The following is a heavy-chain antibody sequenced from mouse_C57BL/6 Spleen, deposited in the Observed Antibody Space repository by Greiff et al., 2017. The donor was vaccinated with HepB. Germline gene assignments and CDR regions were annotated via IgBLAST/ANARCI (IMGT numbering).Heavy chain of an antibody. D-gene: IGHD4-1*01. Sequence: EVQVVESGGGLVQPGGSLKLSCAASGFTFSSYAMSWVRQTPEKRLEWVATISDGGSYTYYPDNVKGRFTISRDNAKNNLYLQMSHLKSEDTAMYDCARKAKANWYYAMDYWGQGTSVTVSS. CDR2: ISDGGSYT. V-gene: IGHV5-4*01. J-gene: IGHJ4*01. CDR1: GFTFSSYA. CDR3: ARKAKANWYYAMDY.